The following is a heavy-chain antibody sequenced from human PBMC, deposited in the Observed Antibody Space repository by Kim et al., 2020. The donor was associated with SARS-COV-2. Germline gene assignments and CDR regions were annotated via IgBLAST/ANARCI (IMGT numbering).Heavy chain of an antibody. V-gene: IGHV4-34*01. CDR1: GGSFSGYY. J-gene: IGHJ5*02. Sequence: SETLSLTCAVYGGSFSGYYWSWIRQPPGKGLEWIGEINHSGSTNYNPSLKSRVTISVDTSKNQFSLKLSSVTAADTAVYYCARATRIQLWGALGSGWFDPWGQGTLVTVSS. CDR3: ARATRIQLWGALGSGWFDP. CDR2: INHSGST. D-gene: IGHD5-18*01.